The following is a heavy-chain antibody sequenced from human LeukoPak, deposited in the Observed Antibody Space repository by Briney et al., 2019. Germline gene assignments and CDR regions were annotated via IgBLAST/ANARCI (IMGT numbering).Heavy chain of an antibody. CDR1: GGSISSYY. CDR2: IYYSGST. J-gene: IGHJ4*02. V-gene: IGHV4-59*12. D-gene: IGHD2-21*02. CDR3: ARGDDYFDY. Sequence: SETLSLTCTVSGGSISSYYWSWIRQPPGKGLEWIGYIYYSGSTNYNPSLKSRVTMSVDTSKNLFSLKLSSVTAADTAVYYCARGDDYFDYWGQGTLVTVSS.